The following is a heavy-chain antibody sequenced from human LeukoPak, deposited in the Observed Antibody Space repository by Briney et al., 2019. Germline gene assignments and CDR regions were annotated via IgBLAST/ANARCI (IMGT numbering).Heavy chain of an antibody. J-gene: IGHJ4*02. V-gene: IGHV3-7*03. CDR3: ARGGLPGRFDY. CDR1: GFAVSRSW. Sequence: GGSLGLSCAASGFAVSRSWMTWVRQAPGEGLEWVANINQDGREIDYVDSVRGRFTISRDNAENSLCLQMNSLRAEDTAVYYCARGGLPGRFDYWGQGTLVTVSS. CDR2: INQDGREI.